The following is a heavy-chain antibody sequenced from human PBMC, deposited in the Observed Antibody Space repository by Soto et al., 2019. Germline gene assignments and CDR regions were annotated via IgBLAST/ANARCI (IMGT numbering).Heavy chain of an antibody. CDR3: ARDLSFGSGRLINAFDI. D-gene: IGHD6-19*01. Sequence: GGSLRLSCAASGFTFSSYSMNWVRQAPGKGLEWVSSISSSSSYIYYADSVKGRFTISRDNAKNSLYLQMNSLRAEDTAVYYCARDLSFGSGRLINAFDIWGQGTMVTVSS. CDR1: GFTFSSYS. V-gene: IGHV3-21*01. CDR2: ISSSSSYI. J-gene: IGHJ3*02.